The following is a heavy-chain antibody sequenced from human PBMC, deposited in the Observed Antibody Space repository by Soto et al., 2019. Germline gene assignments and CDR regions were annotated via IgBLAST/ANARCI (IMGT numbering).Heavy chain of an antibody. CDR3: AGHLGSSSHYYYYGMDV. D-gene: IGHD6-6*01. CDR1: GYSFTSYW. V-gene: IGHV5-51*01. Sequence: GESLKISCKGSGYSFTSYWIGWVRQMPGKGLEWMGIIYPGDSDTRYSPSFQGQVTISADKSISTAYLQWSSLKASDTAMYYCAGHLGSSSHYYYYGMDVWGQGTTVTVSS. CDR2: IYPGDSDT. J-gene: IGHJ6*02.